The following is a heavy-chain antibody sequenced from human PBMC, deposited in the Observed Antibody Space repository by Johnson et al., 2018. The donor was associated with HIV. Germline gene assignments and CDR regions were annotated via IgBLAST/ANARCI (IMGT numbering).Heavy chain of an antibody. Sequence: DVQLVESGGGLVKPGGSLRLSCAASGFTFSNAWMSWVRQAPGKGLEWVSVIYSGGSTYYADSVKGRFTISRDNSKNTLYLQMNSLRAEDTAVYYCARQTLRTFDIWGQGTMVTVSS. CDR2: IYSGGST. CDR1: GFTFSNAW. CDR3: ARQTLRTFDI. J-gene: IGHJ3*02. V-gene: IGHV3-66*04.